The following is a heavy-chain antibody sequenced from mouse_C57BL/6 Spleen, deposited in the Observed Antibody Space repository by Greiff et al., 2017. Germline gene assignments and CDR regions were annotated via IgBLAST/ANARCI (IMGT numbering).Heavy chain of an antibody. CDR3: TRHFVMVTTNAMDY. V-gene: IGHV5-6*01. D-gene: IGHD2-2*01. J-gene: IGHJ4*01. CDR2: ISSGGSYT. CDR1: GFTFSSYG. Sequence: EVQLVESGGDLVKPGGSLKLSCAASGFTFSSYGMSWVRQTPDKRLEWVATISSGGSYTNYPDYVKGRFTSSRDNAKNTLYLQMSSLTSEDTALYSCTRHFVMVTTNAMDYWGQGTSVTVSS.